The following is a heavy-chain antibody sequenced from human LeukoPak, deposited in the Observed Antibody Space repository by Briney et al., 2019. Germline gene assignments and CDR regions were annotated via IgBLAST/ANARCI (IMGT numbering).Heavy chain of an antibody. CDR3: AKAYCTSDSCYFIMDY. J-gene: IGHJ4*02. D-gene: IGHD2-2*01. V-gene: IGHV1-2*02. CDR2: INPNSGST. Sequence: ASVKVSCKASGYTFTGYYMHWVRQAPGQGLEWMGWINPNSGSTNYAQNFQGRVTMTRYTSISTAYMELSRLTSDDTAVYFCAKAYCTSDSCYFIMDYWGQGTLITVSS. CDR1: GYTFTGYY.